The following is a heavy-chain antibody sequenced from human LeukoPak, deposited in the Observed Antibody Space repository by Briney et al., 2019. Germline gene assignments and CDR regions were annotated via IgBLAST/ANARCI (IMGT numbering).Heavy chain of an antibody. CDR1: GYTFTGYC. D-gene: IGHD4-17*01. CDR2: INPNSGGT. Sequence: GASVKVSCEASGYTFTGYCMHWVRQAPGQGLEWMGWINPNSGGTNYAQKFQGRVTMTRDTSISTAYMELSRLRSDDTAVYYCARGHPHDYGDYGRDYWGQGTLVTVSS. CDR3: ARGHPHDYGDYGRDY. V-gene: IGHV1-2*02. J-gene: IGHJ4*02.